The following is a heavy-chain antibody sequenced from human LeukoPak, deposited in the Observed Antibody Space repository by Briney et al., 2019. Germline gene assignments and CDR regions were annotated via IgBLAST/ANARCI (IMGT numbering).Heavy chain of an antibody. CDR3: ARDPSKTYYYDSSGYD. Sequence: GGSLRLSCAASGFTFSSYSMNWVRQAPGKGLEWVSSISSSSRYIYYADSVKGRFTISRDNAKNSLYLQMNSLRAEDTAVYYCARDPSKTYYYDSSGYDWGQGTLVTVSS. D-gene: IGHD3-22*01. CDR2: ISSSSRYI. V-gene: IGHV3-21*01. CDR1: GFTFSSYS. J-gene: IGHJ4*02.